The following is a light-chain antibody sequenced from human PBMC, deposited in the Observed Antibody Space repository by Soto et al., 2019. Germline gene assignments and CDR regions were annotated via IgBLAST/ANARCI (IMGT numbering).Light chain of an antibody. CDR1: SSDVGGYNY. CDR3: SLYRNSSTPYV. J-gene: IGLJ1*01. CDR2: DVS. V-gene: IGLV2-14*01. Sequence: QSALTQPASVSGSPGQSITISCTGTSSDVGGYNYVSWYQQHPGKAPKLIIYDVSNRPSGVSNRFSGFKSGNTASLTISGLQAEDEADYHCSLYRNSSTPYVFGTGTKLTVL.